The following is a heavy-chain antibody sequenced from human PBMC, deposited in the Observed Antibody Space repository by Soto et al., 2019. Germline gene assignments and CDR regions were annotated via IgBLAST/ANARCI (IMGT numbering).Heavy chain of an antibody. CDR2: MYFGGSF. CDR1: GASVSHGY. Sequence: QMQLQASGPGLVKPSETLSLTCNVSGASVSHGYWSWIRQPPGKALEWIGFMYFGGSFNYNPSLPSRATMSVETSENQCSMKLTSVTPSDPAVYYCARSYYDSTGFAVDPWGQGTLVTVSS. V-gene: IGHV4-59*02. D-gene: IGHD3-22*01. CDR3: ARSYYDSTGFAVDP. J-gene: IGHJ5*02.